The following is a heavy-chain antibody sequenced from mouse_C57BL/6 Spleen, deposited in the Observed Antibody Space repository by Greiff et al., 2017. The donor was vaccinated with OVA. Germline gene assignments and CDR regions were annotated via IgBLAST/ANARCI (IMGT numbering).Heavy chain of an antibody. CDR1: GFTFSNYW. Sequence: EVMLVESGGGLVQPGGSMKLSCVASGFTFSNYWMNWVRQSPEKGLEWVAQIRLKSDNYATHYAESVKGRFTISRDDSKSSVYLQMNNLRAEDTRIYYCTGDYYGSSYNAYWGQGTLVTVSA. V-gene: IGHV6-3*01. D-gene: IGHD1-1*01. J-gene: IGHJ3*01. CDR3: TGDYYGSSYNAY. CDR2: IRLKSDNYAT.